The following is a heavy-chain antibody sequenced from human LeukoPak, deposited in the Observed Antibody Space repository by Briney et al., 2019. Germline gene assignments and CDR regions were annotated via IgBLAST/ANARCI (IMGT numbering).Heavy chain of an antibody. D-gene: IGHD3-22*01. CDR3: ARDHGNYYDSSGYYYYYGMDV. CDR2: ISAYNGNT. Sequence: GSSVKVSCKASGGTFTSYGISWVRQAPGQGLEWMGWISAYNGNTNYAQKLQGRVTMTTDTSTSTAYMELRSLRSDDTAVYYCARDHGNYYDSSGYYYYYGMDVWGQGTTVTVSS. V-gene: IGHV1-18*01. J-gene: IGHJ6*02. CDR1: GGTFTSYG.